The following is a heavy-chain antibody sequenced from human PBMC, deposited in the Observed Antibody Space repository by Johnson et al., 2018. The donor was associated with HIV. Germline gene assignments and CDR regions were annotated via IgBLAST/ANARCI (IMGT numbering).Heavy chain of an antibody. J-gene: IGHJ3*01. Sequence: VQLVESGGGVVQPGTSLRLSCAASGFTFSSYGIHWVRQAPGKGLEWVSAIGTAGDTYYPGSVKGRFTISRENAKNSLYLQMNSLRAEDTAVYYCAKDRSMDDAFDVWGQGTMVTVSS. CDR2: IGTAGDT. CDR3: AKDRSMDDAFDV. V-gene: IGHV3-13*01. D-gene: IGHD1-26*01. CDR1: GFTFSSYG.